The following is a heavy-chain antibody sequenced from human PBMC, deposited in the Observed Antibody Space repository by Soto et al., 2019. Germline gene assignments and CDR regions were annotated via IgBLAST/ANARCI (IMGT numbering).Heavy chain of an antibody. D-gene: IGHD2-15*01. Sequence: QVQLVQSGAEVKKPESSVKVSCKASGGTFNNFAINWVRLAPGQDLEWMGGIIPIFDSPNYAQKFKDRVTITADKSTTTAYMELSSLTSDDTAISYCARGTYCRGIGCYGGYYSYYDMDVWGQGTTVSVSS. CDR1: GGTFNNFA. V-gene: IGHV1-69*06. CDR3: ARGTYCRGIGCYGGYYSYYDMDV. CDR2: IIPIFDSP. J-gene: IGHJ6*02.